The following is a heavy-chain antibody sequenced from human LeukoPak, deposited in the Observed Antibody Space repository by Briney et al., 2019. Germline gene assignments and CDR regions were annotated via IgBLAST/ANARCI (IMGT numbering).Heavy chain of an antibody. J-gene: IGHJ4*02. Sequence: GGSLRLSCAASGFTFSSYAMSWVRQAPGKGLEWVSAISGSGGSTYYADSVKGRFTTSRDNSKNTLYLQMNSLRAEDTAVYYCAKGDDYGGDFDYWGQGTLVTVSS. CDR2: ISGSGGST. CDR1: GFTFSSYA. D-gene: IGHD4-23*01. CDR3: AKGDDYGGDFDY. V-gene: IGHV3-23*01.